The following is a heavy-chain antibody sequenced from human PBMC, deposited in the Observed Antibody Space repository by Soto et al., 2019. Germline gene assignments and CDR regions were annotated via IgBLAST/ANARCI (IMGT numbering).Heavy chain of an antibody. CDR3: ARGTGYNWIKVLWFDP. J-gene: IGHJ5*02. CDR2: IYYSGST. V-gene: IGHV4-31*03. CDR1: GGSISSGAYY. D-gene: IGHD1-1*01. Sequence: PSETLSLTCTVSGGSISSGAYYWSWIRQHPGKGLEWIGYIYYSGSTYYNPSLKSRVTISVDTSKNQFSLKLSSVTAADTAVYYCARGTGYNWIKVLWFDPWGQGTLVTVSS.